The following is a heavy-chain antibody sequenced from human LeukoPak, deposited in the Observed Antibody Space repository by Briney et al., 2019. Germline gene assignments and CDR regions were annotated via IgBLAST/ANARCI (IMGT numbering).Heavy chain of an antibody. V-gene: IGHV3-9*01. D-gene: IGHD6-13*01. Sequence: PGGSLRLSCAASGFTFDDYAMHWVRQAPGKGLEWVSGISWNSGSIGYADSVKGRFTISRDNAKNSLYLQMNSLRAEDTAVYYCARGGSSRRESDYWGQGTLVTVSS. CDR2: ISWNSGSI. CDR1: GFTFDDYA. J-gene: IGHJ4*02. CDR3: ARGGSSRRESDY.